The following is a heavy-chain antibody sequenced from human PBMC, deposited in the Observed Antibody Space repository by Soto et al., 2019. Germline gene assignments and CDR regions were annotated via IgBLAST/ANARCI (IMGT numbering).Heavy chain of an antibody. D-gene: IGHD6-19*01. Sequence: GGSLRLSCAASGFTFDDYAMHWVRQAPGKGLEWVSGISWNSGSIGYADSVKGRFTISRDNAKNSLYLQMNSLRAEDTALYYCAKDVTKEWLASATDYWGQGTLVTVSS. CDR3: AKDVTKEWLASATDY. V-gene: IGHV3-9*01. J-gene: IGHJ4*02. CDR1: GFTFDDYA. CDR2: ISWNSGSI.